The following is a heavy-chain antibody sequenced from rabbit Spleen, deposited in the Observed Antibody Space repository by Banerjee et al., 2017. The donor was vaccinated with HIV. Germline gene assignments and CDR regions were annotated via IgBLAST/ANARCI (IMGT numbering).Heavy chain of an antibody. CDR1: GFSFSNKAV. CDR3: ARRASNYNANPQLDL. CDR2: TTTGSSFT. J-gene: IGHJ6*01. V-gene: IGHV1S40*01. Sequence: QSLEESGGGLVQPGGSLKLSCTASGFSFSNKAVMCWVRQAPGKGLEWIGCTTTGSSFTYYASWAKGRFTISKTLSTTVTLQMTSLTVADTATYFCARRASNYNANPQLDLWGPGTLVTVS. D-gene: IGHD1-1*01.